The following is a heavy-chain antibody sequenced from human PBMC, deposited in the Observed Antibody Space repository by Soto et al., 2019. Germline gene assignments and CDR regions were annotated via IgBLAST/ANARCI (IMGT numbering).Heavy chain of an antibody. CDR1: GFTFSRYV. CDR2: INSNGERT. V-gene: IGHV3-23*01. D-gene: IGHD2-2*01. Sequence: EVQLLESGGGLVQPGGSLRLSCVASGFTFSRYVMSWVRQAPGKGLEWVSNINSNGERTYYSDSVKGRFTVSRDNSKNSLYLQMNSLRAEDTAVYYCARVPDLNYCSRTSRLYYFDYWGQGALVTVSS. CDR3: ARVPDLNYCSRTSRLYYFDY. J-gene: IGHJ4*02.